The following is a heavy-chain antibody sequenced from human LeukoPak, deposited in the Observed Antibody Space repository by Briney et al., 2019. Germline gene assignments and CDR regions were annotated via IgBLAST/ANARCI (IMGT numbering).Heavy chain of an antibody. CDR1: GFTFKNYA. D-gene: IGHD3-22*01. CDR3: ARRGYSDSSGYGY. Sequence: PGGSLRLSCATSGFTFKNYAMNWVRQAPGKGLEWVSSISGDSSDIYYADSVMGRSTISRDNAKNSVYLQINSLRAEDTAIYYCARRGYSDSSGYGYWGQGTLVTVSS. J-gene: IGHJ4*02. V-gene: IGHV3-21*01. CDR2: ISGDSSDI.